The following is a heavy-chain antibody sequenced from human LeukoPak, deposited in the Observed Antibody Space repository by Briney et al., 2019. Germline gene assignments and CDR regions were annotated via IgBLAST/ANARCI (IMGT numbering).Heavy chain of an antibody. D-gene: IGHD3-16*01. Sequence: PSETLSLTCTVSGGSISSYYWSWIRQPPGKGLEWIGYIYYSGSTNYNPSLKSRVTISVDTSKNQFSLKLSSVTAADTAVYYCARDNDYGDYIDYWGQGTLVTVSS. CDR2: IYYSGST. V-gene: IGHV4-59*01. J-gene: IGHJ4*02. CDR1: GGSISSYY. CDR3: ARDNDYGDYIDY.